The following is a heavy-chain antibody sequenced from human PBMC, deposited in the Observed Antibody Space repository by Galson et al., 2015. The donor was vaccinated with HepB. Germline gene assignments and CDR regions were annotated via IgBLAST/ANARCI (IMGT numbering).Heavy chain of an antibody. J-gene: IGHJ5*02. Sequence: SVKVSCKASGYKFTNYGINWVRQAPGQGLEWMGWISSYNGDTNYAQRFQGRVTMTTDTSTSTAYMELRSLRSDDTAVYYCARDRTVTTRDWFDPWGQGTPVTVSS. CDR1: GYKFTNYG. D-gene: IGHD4-17*01. CDR2: ISSYNGDT. CDR3: ARDRTVTTRDWFDP. V-gene: IGHV1-18*01.